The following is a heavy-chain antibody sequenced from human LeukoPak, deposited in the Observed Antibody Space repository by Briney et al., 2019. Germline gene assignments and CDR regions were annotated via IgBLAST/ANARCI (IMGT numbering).Heavy chain of an antibody. D-gene: IGHD1-14*01. CDR2: VRDDGES. CDR1: GGSITGYY. V-gene: IGHV4-59*08. CDR3: ARQPAGTAAFDI. Sequence: MSSEALSLTCTVSGGSITGYYWSWIRQPPGKGLEWIAYVRDDGESNYNPSLKSRVTISVDTRNNQISLRLNFETAADTAIYYCARQPAGTAAFDIWGLGTMVTVSS. J-gene: IGHJ3*02.